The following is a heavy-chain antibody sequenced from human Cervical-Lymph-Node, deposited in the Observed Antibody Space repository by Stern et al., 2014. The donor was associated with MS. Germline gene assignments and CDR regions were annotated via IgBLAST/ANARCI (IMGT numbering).Heavy chain of an antibody. CDR3: AKDRSYDYVWGSLDY. V-gene: IGHV3-23*04. D-gene: IGHD3-16*01. J-gene: IGHJ4*02. Sequence: EVQLVESGGGLAQPGGSLRLSCAASGFTFSSYAMSWVRQAPGQGLEWVSAISGSGGSTCYADAVKGRFTISRDNSKNTLYLQMNSLRAEDTAVYYCAKDRSYDYVWGSLDYWGQGTLVTVSS. CDR2: ISGSGGST. CDR1: GFTFSSYA.